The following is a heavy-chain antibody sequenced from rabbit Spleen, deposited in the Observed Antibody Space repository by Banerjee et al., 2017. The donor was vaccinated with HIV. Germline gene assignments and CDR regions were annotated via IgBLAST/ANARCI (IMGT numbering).Heavy chain of an antibody. J-gene: IGHJ3*01. D-gene: IGHD4-1*01. CDR2: ISAGSTTGT. CDR1: GFSFSSSYW. V-gene: IGHV1S45*01. Sequence: QEQLVESGGGLVQPGASLTLTCKASGFSFSSSYWICWVRQAPGKGLEWTVCISAGSTTGTYYASWAKGRFTISKTSSTTVTLQMTSLTAADTATYFCARAIVPWLGLTRLDLWGQGTLVTVS. CDR3: ARAIVPWLGLTRLDL.